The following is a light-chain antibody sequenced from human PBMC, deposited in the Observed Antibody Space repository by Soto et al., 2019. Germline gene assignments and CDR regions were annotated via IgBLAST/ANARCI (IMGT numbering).Light chain of an antibody. CDR2: RAS. Sequence: EIVLTQSPDTLSLSPGERATLSCRASQRVSSGFLAWYQQKPGQAPRLLIYRASTRATGIPDRFTGRGSGTDFTLTISRLEPEDFAVYYCQQYESSPLTFGGGTKVEIK. CDR1: QRVSSGF. J-gene: IGKJ4*01. V-gene: IGKV3-20*01. CDR3: QQYESSPLT.